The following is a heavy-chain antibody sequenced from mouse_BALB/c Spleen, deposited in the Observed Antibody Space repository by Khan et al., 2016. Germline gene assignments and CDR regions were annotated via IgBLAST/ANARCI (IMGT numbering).Heavy chain of an antibody. Sequence: EVQLQESGPGLVKPSQSLSLTCTVTGYSITSDYAWNWIRQFPGNKLEWMGYIRYSGSTTYNPSLKSRISITRDTSKNQFFLQLYSVTTEDTATXVCTSSPTATRYFDVWGAGTTVTVSS. CDR3: TSSPTATRYFDV. V-gene: IGHV3-2*02. CDR2: IRYSGST. CDR1: GYSITSDYA. D-gene: IGHD1-2*01. J-gene: IGHJ1*01.